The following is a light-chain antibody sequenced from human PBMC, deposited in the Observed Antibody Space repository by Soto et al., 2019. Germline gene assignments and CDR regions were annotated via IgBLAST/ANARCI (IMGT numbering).Light chain of an antibody. V-gene: IGKV1-39*01. J-gene: IGKJ2*01. CDR2: AAV. CDR3: QQSFSAPPYT. CDR1: QSVSRY. Sequence: QMTQSPSSLSASVGDRVTITCRASQSVSRYVNWYQQKLGKAPKLLIYAAVNLQSGVPSRFSGSGSGTDFTLTISSLQPEDFATYYCQQSFSAPPYTFGQGTKLEIK.